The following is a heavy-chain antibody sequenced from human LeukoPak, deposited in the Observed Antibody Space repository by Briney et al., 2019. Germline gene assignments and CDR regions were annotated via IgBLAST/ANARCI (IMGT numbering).Heavy chain of an antibody. CDR1: GYTFPSYF. V-gene: IGHV1-46*01. J-gene: IGHJ4*02. D-gene: IGHD6-19*01. Sequence: GASVKVSCKASGYTFPSYFMHWVRLAPGQGLEWMGIINPTGGSTTYAQKFQGRVTMTRDTSTSTVYMELSSLRSDDTAVYYCARQGTYSSAIGMGYWGQGTLVTVSS. CDR3: ARQGTYSSAIGMGY. CDR2: INPTGGST.